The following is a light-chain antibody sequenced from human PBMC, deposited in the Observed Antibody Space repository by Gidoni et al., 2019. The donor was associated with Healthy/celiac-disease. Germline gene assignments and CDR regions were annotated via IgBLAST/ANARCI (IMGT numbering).Light chain of an antibody. CDR3: CSYAGSSTFTV. J-gene: IGLJ2*01. CDR2: EGS. V-gene: IGLV2-23*03. CDR1: SSDVGSYNL. Sequence: SALTQPASVSGSPVPSITISCTGTSSDVGSYNLVSWYQQHPGKAPKLMIYEGSKRPSGVSNRFSGSKSGNTASLTIAGLQAEDEADYYCCSYAGSSTFTVFGGGTKLTVL.